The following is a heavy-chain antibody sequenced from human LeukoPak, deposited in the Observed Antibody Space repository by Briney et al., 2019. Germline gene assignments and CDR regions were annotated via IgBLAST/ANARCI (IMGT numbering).Heavy chain of an antibody. V-gene: IGHV3-11*03. Sequence: PGGSLRLSCAASGFTFSDYYMSWIRQAPGKGLEWVSYISSSSSYTNYADSVKGRFTISRDNAKNSLYLQMDSLRAEDTAVYYCAWTTYYYGSGSYYKTPWYFDLWGRGTLVTVSS. D-gene: IGHD3-10*01. CDR3: AWTTYYYGSGSYYKTPWYFDL. CDR1: GFTFSDYY. CDR2: ISSSSSYT. J-gene: IGHJ2*01.